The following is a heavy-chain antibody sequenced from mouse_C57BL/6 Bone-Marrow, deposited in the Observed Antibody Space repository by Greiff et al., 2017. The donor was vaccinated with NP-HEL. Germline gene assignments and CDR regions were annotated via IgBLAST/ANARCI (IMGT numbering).Heavy chain of an antibody. D-gene: IGHD1-1*01. CDR1: GYTFTDYY. CDR2: INPNNGGT. Sequence: VQLQQSGPELVKPGASVKISCKASGYTFTDYYMNWVKQSHGKSLEWIGDINPNNGGTSYNQKFKGKATLTVDTSSSTAYMELRSLTSEDSAVYYCARGDYYGSSPYYYAMDYWGQGTSVTVSS. J-gene: IGHJ4*01. V-gene: IGHV1-26*01. CDR3: ARGDYYGSSPYYYAMDY.